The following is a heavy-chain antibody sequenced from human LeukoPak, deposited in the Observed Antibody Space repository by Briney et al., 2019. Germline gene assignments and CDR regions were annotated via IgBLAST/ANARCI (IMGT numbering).Heavy chain of an antibody. V-gene: IGHV2-5*01. J-gene: IGHJ4*02. Sequence: SGPTLVKPTQTLTLTCTFSGFSLRSTGVAVAWIRQPPGKALEWLAVTYWNNDKSYSPSLKSRLTITKDTSKNQVVLIMTDMDPVGTATYYCAHKGRGSGSYTMWGQGTLVTVSS. CDR2: TYWNNDK. CDR1: GFSLRSTGVA. D-gene: IGHD3-10*01. CDR3: AHKGRGSGSYTM.